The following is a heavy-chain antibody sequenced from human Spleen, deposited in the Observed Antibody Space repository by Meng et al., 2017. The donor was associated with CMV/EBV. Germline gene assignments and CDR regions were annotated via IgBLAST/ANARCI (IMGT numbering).Heavy chain of an antibody. J-gene: IGHJ4*02. CDR2: IYYSGST. Sequence: QVQLRGSGPGLVKPSQTLALTCTVSGGSISSGDYYWSWIRQPPGKGLEWIGYIYYSGSTYYNPSLKSRVTISVDTSKNQFSLKLSSVTAADTAVYYCARGGYFDWLLPFDYWGQGTLVTVSS. CDR1: GGSISSGDYY. D-gene: IGHD3-9*01. CDR3: ARGGYFDWLLPFDY. V-gene: IGHV4-30-4*08.